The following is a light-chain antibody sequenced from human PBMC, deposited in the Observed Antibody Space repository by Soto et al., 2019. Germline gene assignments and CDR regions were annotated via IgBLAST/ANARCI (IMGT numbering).Light chain of an antibody. CDR3: QQRHMWPIT. V-gene: IGKV3-11*01. Sequence: EGVFTQSPVTLSLSPGEMATLSCRASQSFRGLLAWYQQKPGQAPRLLIYDAYNRATGIPPRFSGSGSGTDFTLTISSLEPEDSAVYYCQQRHMWPITFGQGTRLEIK. J-gene: IGKJ5*01. CDR1: QSFRGL. CDR2: DAY.